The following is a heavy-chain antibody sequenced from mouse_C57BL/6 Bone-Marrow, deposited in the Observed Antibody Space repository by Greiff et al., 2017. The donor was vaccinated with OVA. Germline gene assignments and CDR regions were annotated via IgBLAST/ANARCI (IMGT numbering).Heavy chain of an antibody. V-gene: IGHV5-6*01. CDR2: ISSGGSYT. J-gene: IGHJ4*01. D-gene: IGHD2-4*01. CDR3: ARPYYDYDEDYAMDY. Sequence: EVQVVESGGDLVKPGGSLKLSCAASGFTFSSYGMSWVRQTPDKRLEWVATISSGGSYTYYPDSVKGRFTISRDNAKNTLYLQMSSLKSEDTAMYYCARPYYDYDEDYAMDYWGQGTSVTVSS. CDR1: GFTFSSYG.